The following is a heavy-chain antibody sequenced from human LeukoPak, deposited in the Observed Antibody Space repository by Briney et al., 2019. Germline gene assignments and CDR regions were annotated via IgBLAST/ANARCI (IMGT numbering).Heavy chain of an antibody. CDR2: IYYSGST. J-gene: IGHJ5*02. CDR1: GGSFSGYY. D-gene: IGHD6-13*01. Sequence: SETLSLTCAVYGGSFSGYYWSWIRQPPGKGLEWIGSIYYSGSTYYNPSLKSRVTISVDTSKNQFSLKLSSVTAADTAVYYCARPQGPHIAAAPNWFDPWGQGTLVTVSS. V-gene: IGHV4-34*01. CDR3: ARPQGPHIAAAPNWFDP.